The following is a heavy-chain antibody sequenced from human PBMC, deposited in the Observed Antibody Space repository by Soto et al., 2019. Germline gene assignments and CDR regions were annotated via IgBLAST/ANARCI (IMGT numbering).Heavy chain of an antibody. CDR3: ASSNSSGWYSEGRFDY. CDR1: GFTFSSYA. CDR2: ISYDGSNK. V-gene: IGHV3-30-3*01. J-gene: IGHJ4*02. Sequence: GGSLRLSCAASGFTFSSYAMHWVRQAPCKGLEWVAVISYDGSNKYYADSVKGRFTISRDNSKNTLYLQMNSLRAEDTAVYYCASSNSSGWYSEGRFDYWGQGTLVTVSS. D-gene: IGHD6-19*01.